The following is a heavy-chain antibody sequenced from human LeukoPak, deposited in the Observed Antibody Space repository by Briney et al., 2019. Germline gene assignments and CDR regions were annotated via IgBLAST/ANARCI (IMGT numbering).Heavy chain of an antibody. V-gene: IGHV3-21*01. CDR1: GFTFSSYS. CDR3: ARDQPYPGYGYFDC. CDR2: ISSSSSYK. Sequence: GGSLRLSCAASGFTFSSYSMNWVRQAPGKGLEWVSSISSSSSYKYYTDSVKGRFTISRDNAKNSLYLQMNSLRAEDTAVYYCARDQPYPGYGYFDCWGQGTLVTVSS. D-gene: IGHD5-18*01. J-gene: IGHJ4*02.